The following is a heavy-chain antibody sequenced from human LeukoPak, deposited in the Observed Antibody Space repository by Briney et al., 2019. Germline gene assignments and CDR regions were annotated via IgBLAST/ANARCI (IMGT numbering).Heavy chain of an antibody. CDR3: ARVLGFDSSGYYYVVYAFDI. J-gene: IGHJ3*02. CDR2: IYHSGST. V-gene: IGHV4-38-2*02. D-gene: IGHD3-22*01. Sequence: SETLSLTCTVSGGSISSYYWGWIRQPPGKGLEWIGGIYHSGSTYYNPSLKSRVTISVDTSKNQFSLKLSSVTAADTAVYYCARVLGFDSSGYYYVVYAFDIWGQGTMVTVSS. CDR1: GGSISSYY.